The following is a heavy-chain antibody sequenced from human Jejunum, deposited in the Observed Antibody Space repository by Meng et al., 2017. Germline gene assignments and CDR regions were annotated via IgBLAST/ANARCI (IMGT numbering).Heavy chain of an antibody. CDR3: ARDFGTGYYWSDY. V-gene: IGHV3-30*01. J-gene: IGHJ4*02. Sequence: GESLKISCVASGFNFSNYAVHWVRQAPGKGLDWVAVISYDGTKDFYAESVKGRFTVSRDNSKNTSYLQMNTLRTEDTAIYYCARDFGTGYYWSDYWGQGNRVNGYS. D-gene: IGHD3-22*01. CDR1: GFNFSNYA. CDR2: ISYDGTKD.